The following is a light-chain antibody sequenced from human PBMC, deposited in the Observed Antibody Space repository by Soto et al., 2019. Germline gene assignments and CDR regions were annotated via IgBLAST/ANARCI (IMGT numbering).Light chain of an antibody. CDR3: QQYDNLVT. V-gene: IGKV1-33*01. CDR2: DTS. J-gene: IGKJ4*01. Sequence: IQMTQSPSSLSASVGDRVTITCQAIQDIRKYLNWYQPKPGKAPNILIYDTSNLETGVPSRFSGSGSGTDFTFTISSLQPEDIATYYCQQYDNLVTFGGGTKVDIK. CDR1: QDIRKY.